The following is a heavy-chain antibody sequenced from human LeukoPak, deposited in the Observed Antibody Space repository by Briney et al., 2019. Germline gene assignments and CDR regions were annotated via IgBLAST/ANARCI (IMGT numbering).Heavy chain of an antibody. CDR2: IYSGGST. V-gene: IGHV3-53*01. D-gene: IGHD1-26*01. Sequence: GGSLRLSCAASGFTFSSNYMSWVRQAPGKGLEWVSVIYSGGSTYYADSVKGRFTISRDNSKNTLYLQMNSLRAEDTAVYYCARDPYSGSYSPFWYFDLWGRGTLVTVSS. CDR3: ARDPYSGSYSPFWYFDL. J-gene: IGHJ2*01. CDR1: GFTFSSNY.